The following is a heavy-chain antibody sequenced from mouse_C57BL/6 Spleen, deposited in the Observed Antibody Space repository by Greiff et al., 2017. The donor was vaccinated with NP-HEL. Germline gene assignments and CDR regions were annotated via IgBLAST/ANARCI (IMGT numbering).Heavy chain of an antibody. CDR3: ARSHYGSSPFDY. J-gene: IGHJ2*01. Sequence: QVQLKQSGPELVKPGASVKISCKASGYAFSSSWMNWVKQRPGKGLEWIGRIYPGDGDTNYNGKFKGKATLTADKSSSTAYMQLSSLTSEDSAVYFCARSHYGSSPFDYWGQGTTLTVSS. CDR2: IYPGDGDT. D-gene: IGHD1-1*01. CDR1: GYAFSSSW. V-gene: IGHV1-82*01.